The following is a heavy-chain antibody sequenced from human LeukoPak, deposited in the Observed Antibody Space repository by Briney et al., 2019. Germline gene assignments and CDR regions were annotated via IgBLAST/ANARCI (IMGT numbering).Heavy chain of an antibody. V-gene: IGHV3-11*04. CDR2: ISSSGSTI. CDR3: VVVLSYGPYGRDV. D-gene: IGHD5-18*01. CDR1: GFTFSDYY. Sequence: GGFLRLSCAASGFTFSDYYMSWIRQAPGKGLEWVSYISSSGSTIYYADSVKGRFTISRDNAKNSLYLQMNSLRAEDTAVYYCVVVLSYGPYGRDVWGQGTTVTVSS. J-gene: IGHJ6*02.